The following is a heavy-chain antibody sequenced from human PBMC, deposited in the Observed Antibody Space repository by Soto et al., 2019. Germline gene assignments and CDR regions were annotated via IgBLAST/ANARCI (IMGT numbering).Heavy chain of an antibody. J-gene: IGHJ4*02. V-gene: IGHV1-3*01. D-gene: IGHD2-21*02. CDR3: ARDWVTL. CDR2: INAGNGNT. CDR1: GYTFSNYY. Sequence: GASVKVSCKASGYTFSNYYIHWVRQAPGQRLEWMGWINAGNGNTKYSQKFQGRVTITRDTSASTAYMELSSLRSEDTAVYYCARDWVTLWGQGTLVTVSS.